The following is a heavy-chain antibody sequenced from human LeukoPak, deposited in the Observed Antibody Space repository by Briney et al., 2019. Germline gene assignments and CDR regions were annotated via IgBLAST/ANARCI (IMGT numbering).Heavy chain of an antibody. CDR2: IISISSYI. CDR1: GFPFSIYS. CDR3: ARDNCSGGSCYPLYYYGMDV. Sequence: PGGSRSPSCAASGFPFSIYSINWVRQAPGRGLEWVSSIISISSYIYYADSVKGRFTISRDNAKNSLYLQMNSLRDEDTAVYYCARDNCSGGSCYPLYYYGMDVWGQGTTVTVSS. D-gene: IGHD2-15*01. J-gene: IGHJ6*02. V-gene: IGHV3-21*01.